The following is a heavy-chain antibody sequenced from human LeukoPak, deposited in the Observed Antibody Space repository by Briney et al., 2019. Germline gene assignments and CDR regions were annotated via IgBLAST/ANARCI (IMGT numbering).Heavy chain of an antibody. V-gene: IGHV3-9*01. CDR2: ISWNSGSI. Sequence: QPGRSLRLSCAASGFTFDDYAMHWVRQAPGKGLEWVSGISWNSGSIGYADSVKGRFSISRDNAKNPLYLQMNSLRAEDTALYYCAKEGHPDAFDIWGQGTMVTVSS. J-gene: IGHJ3*02. CDR3: AKEGHPDAFDI. CDR1: GFTFDDYA.